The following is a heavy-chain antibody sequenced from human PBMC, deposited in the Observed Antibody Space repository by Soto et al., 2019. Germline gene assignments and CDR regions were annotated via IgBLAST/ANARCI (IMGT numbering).Heavy chain of an antibody. Sequence: SETLPLTCAVSGDFISNGHYWAWIRRPPGTGLEWIGSIYHTGTTYYHPSLKSRVTISVDTSKNQFSLNLSSVTAAATAVYFCARPKVRVYCSSTSCHTDGQYVCGQGSTVTGSS. J-gene: IGHJ6*02. CDR2: IYHTGTT. D-gene: IGHD2-2*02. CDR1: GDFISNGHY. V-gene: IGHV4-38-2*01. CDR3: ARPKVRVYCSSTSCHTDGQYV.